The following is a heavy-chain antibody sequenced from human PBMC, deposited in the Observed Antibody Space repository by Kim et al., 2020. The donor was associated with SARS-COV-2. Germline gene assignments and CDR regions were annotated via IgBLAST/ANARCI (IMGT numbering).Heavy chain of an antibody. V-gene: IGHV5-51*01. Sequence: GTGVRPSFQAQVTISADKSFSTAYLQWSSLKASDTAMYYCARRSPAGIDYWGQGTLVTVSS. D-gene: IGHD6-19*01. CDR3: ARRSPAGIDY. J-gene: IGHJ4*02. CDR2: GT.